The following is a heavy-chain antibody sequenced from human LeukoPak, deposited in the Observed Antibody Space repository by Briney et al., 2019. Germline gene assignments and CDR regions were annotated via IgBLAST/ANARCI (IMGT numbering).Heavy chain of an antibody. Sequence: GGSLRLSCAASGFTFSSYWMHWVRQAPGKGLEWVSRINSNGSSTSYADSVKGRFTISRDNAKNTLYLQMNSLRAEDTAVYYCARVVAVAAKDYWGQGTLVTVSS. J-gene: IGHJ4*02. CDR1: GFTFSSYW. D-gene: IGHD6-19*01. CDR3: ARVVAVAAKDY. CDR2: INSNGSST. V-gene: IGHV3-74*01.